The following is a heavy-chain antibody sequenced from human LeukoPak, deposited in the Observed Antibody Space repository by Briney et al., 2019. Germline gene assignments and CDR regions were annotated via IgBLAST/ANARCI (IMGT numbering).Heavy chain of an antibody. CDR1: GGSISSSSYY. D-gene: IGHD3-22*01. J-gene: IGHJ4*02. V-gene: IGHV4-39*01. CDR3: VRQNYYDSSGYYLDY. Sequence: KTSETLSLTCTVSGGSISSSSYYWGWIRQPPGKGLEWIGTMYYSGSTYYNPSLKSRVTISVDTSYNQFSLKLSSVTAADTAVYYCVRQNYYDSSGYYLDYWGQGTLVTVSS. CDR2: MYYSGST.